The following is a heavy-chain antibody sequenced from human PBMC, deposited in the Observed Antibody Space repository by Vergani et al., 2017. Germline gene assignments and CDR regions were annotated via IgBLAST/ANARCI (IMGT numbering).Heavy chain of an antibody. CDR2: VEDSGYF. J-gene: IGHJ5*02. CDR1: GGSLSGYY. CDR3: ARHSTVEWLVKLGWIDP. D-gene: IGHD6-19*01. Sequence: QVQLQESGPGLVRPSETLSLTCTVSGGSLSGYYWNWIRQTPGGGLEWIGYVEDSGYFNYNPSLKTRVSMSSDTSNNQFSLMLSSVTAADTAVYFCARHSTVEWLVKLGWIDPWGQGILVTVSS. V-gene: IGHV4-59*08.